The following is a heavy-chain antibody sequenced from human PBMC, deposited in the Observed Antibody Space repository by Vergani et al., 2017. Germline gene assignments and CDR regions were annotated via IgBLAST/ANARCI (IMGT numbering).Heavy chain of an antibody. CDR1: GFTFSSYS. CDR2: ISSSSSYI. J-gene: IGHJ4*02. V-gene: IGHV3-21*05. Sequence: EVQLVESGGGLVQPGGSLRLSCAASGFTFSSYSMNWVRQAPGKGLEWVSYISSSSSYIYYADSVKGRFTISRDNAKNSLYLQMNSLRAEDTAVYYCARALKKAAFDYWGQGTLVTVSS. CDR3: ARALKKAAFDY. D-gene: IGHD6-25*01.